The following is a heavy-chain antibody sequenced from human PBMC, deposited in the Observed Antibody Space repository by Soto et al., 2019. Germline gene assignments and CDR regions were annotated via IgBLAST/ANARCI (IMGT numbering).Heavy chain of an antibody. D-gene: IGHD2-2*01. V-gene: IGHV3-30-3*01. J-gene: IGHJ6*02. CDR2: NSYDGSNK. CDR3: AISQLLISDYYYYGMGV. CDR1: GFTFSSYA. Sequence: QVQLVESGGGVVQPGRSLRLSCAASGFTFSSYALHWVRQAPGKGLEWVAVNSYDGSNKYYADSVKGRFTISRDNYKKTLYLQMNSLKTEDTAVYYCAISQLLISDYYYYGMGVWGHGTTVTVSS.